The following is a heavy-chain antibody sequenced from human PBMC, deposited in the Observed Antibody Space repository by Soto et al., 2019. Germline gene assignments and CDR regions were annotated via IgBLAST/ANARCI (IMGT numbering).Heavy chain of an antibody. D-gene: IGHD3-16*01. CDR1: GGAFSGYY. CDR3: ARPFKYYYYGMDV. Sequence: KPSGSLALTGAFDGGAFSGYYWIWSRQPPGKGLEWIGEINHSGSTNYNPSLKSRVTISVDTSKNQFSLKLSSVTAADTAVYYCARPFKYYYYGMDVWGQGTTVTVSS. V-gene: IGHV4-34*01. J-gene: IGHJ6*02. CDR2: INHSGST.